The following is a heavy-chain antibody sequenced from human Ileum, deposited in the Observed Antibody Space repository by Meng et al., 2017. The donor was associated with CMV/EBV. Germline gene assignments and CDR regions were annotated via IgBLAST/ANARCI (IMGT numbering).Heavy chain of an antibody. V-gene: IGHV4-39*07. CDR1: GGSITSRNYY. J-gene: IGHJ4*02. D-gene: IGHD2/OR15-2a*01. CDR3: AQRIYIDSYYFDS. Sequence: QASGPGLVKPSETLSLTCTVSGGSITSRNYYWGWIRQPPGKGLEWIGSIYYSGSTYYNPSLKNRVTISVDTSKNQFSLKLNSVIAADTAVYYCAQRIYIDSYYFDSWGQGTLVTVSS. CDR2: IYYSGST.